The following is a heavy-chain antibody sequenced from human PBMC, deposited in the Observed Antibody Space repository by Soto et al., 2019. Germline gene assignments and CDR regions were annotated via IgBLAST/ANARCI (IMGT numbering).Heavy chain of an antibody. D-gene: IGHD6-13*01. Sequence: SETLSLTCTVSGDSFSDYYWNWIRQVPGKGLEWIGTIFYTGTTYYNPSLASRVTLSVDTSKNQISLILNSVAVADRAIYFCARHISNFRYYYYAMDVWGQGTTVTVSS. CDR1: GDSFSDYY. J-gene: IGHJ6*02. CDR3: ARHISNFRYYYYAMDV. CDR2: IFYTGTT. V-gene: IGHV4-59*04.